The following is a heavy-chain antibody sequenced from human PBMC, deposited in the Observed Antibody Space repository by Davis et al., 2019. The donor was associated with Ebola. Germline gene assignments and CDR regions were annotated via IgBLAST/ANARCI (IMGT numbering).Heavy chain of an antibody. J-gene: IGHJ4*02. V-gene: IGHV4-59*08. D-gene: IGHD4-17*01. Sequence: PSETLSLTCAVYGGSFSGYYWSWIRQPPGKGLEWIGYIYYSGSTNYNPSLKSRVTISVDTSKNQFSLKLSSVTAADTAVYYCARHVVGDYYFDYWGQGTLVTVSS. CDR1: GGSFSGYY. CDR3: ARHVVGDYYFDY. CDR2: IYYSGST.